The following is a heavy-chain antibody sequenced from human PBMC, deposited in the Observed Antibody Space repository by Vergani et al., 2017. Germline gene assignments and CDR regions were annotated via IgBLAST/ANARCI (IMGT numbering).Heavy chain of an antibody. CDR1: GWSFSGYY. Sequence: QVQLQQWGAGLLKPSETLSLTCAVYGWSFSGYYWSWIRQPPGKGLEWIGEINHSGSTNYNPSLKSRVTISVDTSKNQLSLKLSSVTAADTAVYYCARANRNRRGTYSYYYMDVGSKGTTVTVSS. CDR3: ARANRNRRGTYSYYYMDV. V-gene: IGHV4-34*01. CDR2: INHSGST. J-gene: IGHJ6*03. D-gene: IGHD1-1*01.